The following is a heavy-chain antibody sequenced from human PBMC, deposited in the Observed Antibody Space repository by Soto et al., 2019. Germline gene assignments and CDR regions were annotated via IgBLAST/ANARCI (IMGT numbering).Heavy chain of an antibody. CDR1: GDTFTNNW. D-gene: IGHD5-18*01. Sequence: PAECLKIACHGHGDTFTNNWISWVLQQPGQGLEWMGRIDPSDSRTNYNPSFEGHVTISIDKSINTAFLQWSSLRASDTAVYFCARRRGYSYDFDYWGQGTLVTVSS. CDR2: IDPSDSRT. CDR3: ARRRGYSYDFDY. V-gene: IGHV5-10-1*01. J-gene: IGHJ4*02.